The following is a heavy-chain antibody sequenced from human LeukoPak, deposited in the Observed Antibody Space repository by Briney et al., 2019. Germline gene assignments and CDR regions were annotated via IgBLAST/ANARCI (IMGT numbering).Heavy chain of an antibody. J-gene: IGHJ4*02. D-gene: IGHD3-10*01. Sequence: GSSVKVSCKASGGTFSSYAISWVRQAPGQGLEWMGGIIPIFGTANYAQKFQGRVTITADESTSTAYMELSSLRSEDTAVYYCARERPAGRFGELVGSFDYWGQGTLVTVSS. CDR1: GGTFSSYA. V-gene: IGHV1-69*01. CDR2: IIPIFGTA. CDR3: ARERPAGRFGELVGSFDY.